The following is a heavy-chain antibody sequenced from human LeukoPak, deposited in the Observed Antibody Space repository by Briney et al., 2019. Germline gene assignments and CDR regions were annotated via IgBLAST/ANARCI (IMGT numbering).Heavy chain of an antibody. J-gene: IGHJ4*02. Sequence: PGGSLRLSCAASGFTFSSNYMSWVRQAPGKGLEWVSVIYSGGSTYYADSVKGRFTLSRHNSKNTLYLQMNSLRAEDTAVYYCARVGGYGDYSFSYWGQGTLVTVSS. CDR1: GFTFSSNY. CDR3: ARVGGYGDYSFSY. CDR2: IYSGGST. V-gene: IGHV3-53*04. D-gene: IGHD4-17*01.